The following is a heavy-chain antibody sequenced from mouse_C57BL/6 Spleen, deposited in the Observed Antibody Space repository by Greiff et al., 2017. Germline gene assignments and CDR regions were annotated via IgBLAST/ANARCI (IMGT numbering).Heavy chain of an antibody. V-gene: IGHV14-3*01. Sequence: EVKLQESVAELVRPGASVKLSCTASGFNIKNTYMHWVKQRPEQGLEWIGRIDPANGNTKYAPKFQGKATITADTSSNTAYLQLSSLTSEDTAIYYCASYYDYDDEYYFDYWGQGTTLTVSS. CDR1: GFNIKNTY. CDR2: IDPANGNT. D-gene: IGHD2-4*01. CDR3: ASYYDYDDEYYFDY. J-gene: IGHJ2*01.